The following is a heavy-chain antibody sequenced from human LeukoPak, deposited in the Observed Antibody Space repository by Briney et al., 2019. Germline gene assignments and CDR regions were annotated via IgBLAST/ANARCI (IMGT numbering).Heavy chain of an antibody. D-gene: IGHD1-26*01. CDR1: GFTFSNFA. J-gene: IGHJ6*01. Sequence: GGSLRLSCAASGFTFSNFAMSWVRRTPGKGLEWVSGIINSGDTLYGDSVKGRFTSPRDNSKNTLYLEMNSLRAEDTAIYYCAKMKGHPLPKYYMDVWGQGTTVTVSS. CDR2: IINSGDT. CDR3: AKMKGHPLPKYYMDV. V-gene: IGHV3-23*01.